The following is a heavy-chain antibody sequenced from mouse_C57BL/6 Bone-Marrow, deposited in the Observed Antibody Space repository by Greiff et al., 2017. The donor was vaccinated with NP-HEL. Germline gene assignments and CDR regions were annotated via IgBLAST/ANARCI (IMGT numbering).Heavy chain of an antibody. CDR2: INPSTGGT. J-gene: IGHJ1*03. CDR3: AKEYYGSSPYWYFDV. Sequence: VQLQQSGPELVKPGASVKISCKASGYSFTGYYMNWVKQSPEKSLEWIGEINPSTGGTTYNQKFKAKATLTVDKSSSTAYMQLSSLTSEDSAVYYCAKEYYGSSPYWYFDVWGTGTTVTVSS. CDR1: GYSFTGYY. D-gene: IGHD1-1*01. V-gene: IGHV1-42*01.